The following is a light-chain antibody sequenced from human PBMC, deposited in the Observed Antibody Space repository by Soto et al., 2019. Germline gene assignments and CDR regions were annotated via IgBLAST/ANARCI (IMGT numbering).Light chain of an antibody. V-gene: IGKV3-20*01. CDR2: AAS. CDR3: QQYGTSPWT. J-gene: IGKJ1*01. Sequence: EIVLTQSQGTRSLSPGERAPLSGGASKSVSRDYLAGYQQKPGQAPRLLIYAASSRATGIPDRFSGGGSGTDFTLTINRLEPEDFAVYYCQQYGTSPWTFGQVTKVEIK. CDR1: KSVSRDY.